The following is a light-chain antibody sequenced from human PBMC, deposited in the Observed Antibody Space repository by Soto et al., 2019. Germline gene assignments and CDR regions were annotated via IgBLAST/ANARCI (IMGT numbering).Light chain of an antibody. CDR2: DTY. CDR1: QGIGDT. V-gene: IGKV3-11*01. Sequence: EIVMTQSPATLSVSPGEASTLSCRAMQGIGDTLAWYQQKPVQTPRLLIYDTYNRATGIPARFSGSGSGTDFTLTISSLEPEDFAVYYCQQRSNWPPITFGQGTRLEIK. J-gene: IGKJ5*01. CDR3: QQRSNWPPIT.